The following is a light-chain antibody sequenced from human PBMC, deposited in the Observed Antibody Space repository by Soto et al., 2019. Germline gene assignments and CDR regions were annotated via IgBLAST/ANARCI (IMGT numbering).Light chain of an antibody. CDR3: QHYGNSLWT. V-gene: IGKV3-20*01. CDR1: QSLHSNF. CDR2: GAS. J-gene: IGKJ1*01. Sequence: EIVLTQSPGTLTLSPGERATLSCRASQSLHSNFLVWYQQKPGQAPRLLIYGASSRATDIPDRFSGSGSGTDFTLTVSRLEPEDFAIYYCQHYGNSLWTFGQGTKVDIK.